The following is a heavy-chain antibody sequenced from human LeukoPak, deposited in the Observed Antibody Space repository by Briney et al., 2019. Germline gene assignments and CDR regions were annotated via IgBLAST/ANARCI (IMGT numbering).Heavy chain of an antibody. CDR1: GFTFSIYS. CDR2: ISSTSTTI. CDR3: AKDSRGYSGYELDY. Sequence: SGGSLRLSCAASGFTFSIYSFNWVRQAPGKGLKWVSYISSTSTTIHYADSVKGRFTISRDNSKNTLYLQMNSLRAEDTAVYYCAKDSRGYSGYELDYWGQGTLVTVSS. J-gene: IGHJ4*02. D-gene: IGHD5-12*01. V-gene: IGHV3-48*01.